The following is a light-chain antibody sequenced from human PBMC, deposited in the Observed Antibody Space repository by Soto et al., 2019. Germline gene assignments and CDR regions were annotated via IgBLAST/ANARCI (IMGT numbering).Light chain of an antibody. Sequence: EIVMTQSPATLSVSPGERATLSCRASQSVSSNLAWYQQKPGQAPRLLIYGASTRATGIPARFSGSGSGTEFTLTISSLQSEDFAVYYCQQYNNWPDHTFGQGTKLEIK. CDR2: GAS. CDR3: QQYNNWPDHT. CDR1: QSVSSN. V-gene: IGKV3-15*01. J-gene: IGKJ2*01.